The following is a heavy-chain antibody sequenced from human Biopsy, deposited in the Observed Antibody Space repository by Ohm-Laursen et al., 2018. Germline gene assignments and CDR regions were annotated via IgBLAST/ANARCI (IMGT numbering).Heavy chain of an antibody. CDR2: ISHTGYT. Sequence: GTLSLTCTVSGGSYTGHYWTWIRQPPGKGLEWIGHISHTGYTSYKSSLKSRVTISLDTSRKHFSLRLTSLAAADTAVYYCARGSNEYGGLYFPHWGQGTLVTVSS. D-gene: IGHD4-23*01. CDR1: GGSYTGHY. J-gene: IGHJ1*01. V-gene: IGHV4-59*11. CDR3: ARGSNEYGGLYFPH.